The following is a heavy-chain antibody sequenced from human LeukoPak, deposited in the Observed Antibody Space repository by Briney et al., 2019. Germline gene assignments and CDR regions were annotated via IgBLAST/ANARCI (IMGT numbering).Heavy chain of an antibody. CDR1: AFSFSNYA. Sequence: PGGSLRLSCASSAFSFSNYAMLWVRQAPGKGLEWVSGIGGSGVSTYYADSVKGRFTISRDNSKNTLYLQMNSLRADDTAIYYCAKDFNQYGDDWGQGTLVTVSS. V-gene: IGHV3-23*01. CDR2: IGGSGVST. D-gene: IGHD4-17*01. J-gene: IGHJ4*02. CDR3: AKDFNQYGDD.